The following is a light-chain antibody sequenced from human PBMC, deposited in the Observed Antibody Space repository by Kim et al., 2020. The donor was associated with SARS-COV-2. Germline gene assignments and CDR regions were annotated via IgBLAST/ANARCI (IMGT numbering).Light chain of an antibody. Sequence: GGTVTLTCGLTSDSVSTNHFPSWYQQTPGQPPRTLIYATHTRSSGVPDRFSGSIIGNKAALTITGAQSDDECDYYCVLSLGSGTLVFGGGTKLTVL. CDR2: ATH. J-gene: IGLJ2*01. CDR1: SDSVSTNHF. V-gene: IGLV8-61*01. CDR3: VLSLGSGTLV.